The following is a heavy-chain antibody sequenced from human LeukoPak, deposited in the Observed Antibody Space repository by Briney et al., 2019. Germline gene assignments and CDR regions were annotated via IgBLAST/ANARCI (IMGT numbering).Heavy chain of an antibody. D-gene: IGHD4-17*01. CDR3: TRDTGTTGEVKFDP. CDR1: GGSISSYY. V-gene: IGHV4-59*01. CDR2: IYYSGST. J-gene: IGHJ5*02. Sequence: SETLSLTCTVSGGSISSYYWSWIRQPPGKGLEWIGYIYYSGSTNYNPSLKSRISISVDTSKNQFSLKLSSVTAADTAVYYCTRDTGTTGEVKFDPWGQGTLVTVSS.